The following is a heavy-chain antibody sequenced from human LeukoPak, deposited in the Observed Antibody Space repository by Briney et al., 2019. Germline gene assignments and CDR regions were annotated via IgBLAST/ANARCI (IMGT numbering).Heavy chain of an antibody. J-gene: IGHJ6*03. CDR2: IICSGSTI. D-gene: IGHD6-13*01. Sequence: GGPLRLSCAPSGFTLINYYMSGIRQAPGKGGEWVSYIICSGSTIYYADSVKGRFTISRENAKNSLYLKKNRLRDEDTGVYYCARVSMSSWANYYYYMDVWGKGTTVTVSS. V-gene: IGHV3-11*04. CDR1: GFTLINYY. CDR3: ARVSMSSWANYYYYMDV.